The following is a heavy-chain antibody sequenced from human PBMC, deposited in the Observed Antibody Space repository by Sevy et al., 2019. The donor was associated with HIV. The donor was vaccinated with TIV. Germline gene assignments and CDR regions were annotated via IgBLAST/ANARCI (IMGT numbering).Heavy chain of an antibody. CDR3: TRGYYYDSSGYSDY. J-gene: IGHJ4*02. CDR1: GFTFGDYA. V-gene: IGHV3-49*03. CDR2: IRSENYGGAT. Sequence: GGSLRLSCTGSGFTFGDYAMSWFRQAPGMGLECVGFIRSENYGGATEYAASVNGRFTISRDDSKSIADLQMNSLKTEDTAVYYCTRGYYYDSSGYSDYWGQGTLVTVSS. D-gene: IGHD3-22*01.